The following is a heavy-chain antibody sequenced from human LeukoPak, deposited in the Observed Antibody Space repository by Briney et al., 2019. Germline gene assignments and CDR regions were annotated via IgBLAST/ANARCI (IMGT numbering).Heavy chain of an antibody. Sequence: QSGGSLRLSCAASGFTFFSYWMRWVRQAPGKGLEWVANIKQDGSEKYYVDSVKGRFTISRDNAKNSLYLQMNSLRAEDTAVYYCAKEMGDTLPGIPRGIRWGQGTLVTVSS. CDR2: IKQDGSEK. V-gene: IGHV3-7*01. J-gene: IGHJ4*02. CDR1: GFTFFSYW. CDR3: AKEMGDTLPGIPRGIR. D-gene: IGHD3-16*01.